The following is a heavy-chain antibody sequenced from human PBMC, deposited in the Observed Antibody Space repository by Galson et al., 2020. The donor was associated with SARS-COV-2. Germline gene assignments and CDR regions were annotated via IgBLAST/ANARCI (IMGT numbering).Heavy chain of an antibody. CDR2: MNPSGGST. CDR3: ARDRAYGYGPLDN. V-gene: IGHV1-46*01. CDR1: GYTFSRYY. Sequence: ASVQVPCKASGYTFSRYYIQWVRQAPGHGLEWMGIMNPSGGSTNYAQKFQGRVTMTRDTSTSTVYMALSRLRSEDTAVYYCARDRAYGYGPLDNWGQRTLVTVS. D-gene: IGHD2-21*01. J-gene: IGHJ4*02.